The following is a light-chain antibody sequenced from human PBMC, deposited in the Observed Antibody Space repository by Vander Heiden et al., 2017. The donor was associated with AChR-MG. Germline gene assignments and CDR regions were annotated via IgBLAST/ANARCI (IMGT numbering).Light chain of an antibody. J-gene: IGLJ3*02. CDR2: QDK. CDR1: PLRERY. Sequence: SYELTQPPSVSASPGQTARIPCSGDPLRERYVAWYQQRPGQSQLLVIYQDKKRPAGSPERFSGSNSGGTATLTISETQATDEADYYCEAWDSGTVFGGGTELTVL. V-gene: IGLV3-1*01. CDR3: EAWDSGTV.